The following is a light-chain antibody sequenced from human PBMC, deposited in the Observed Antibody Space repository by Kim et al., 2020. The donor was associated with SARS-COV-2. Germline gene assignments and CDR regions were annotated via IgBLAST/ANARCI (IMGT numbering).Light chain of an antibody. CDR2: YDG. CDR3: QVWDSDSDHAV. J-gene: IGLJ2*01. V-gene: IGLV3-21*04. Sequence: AQGKTGRITCGGNGVGSKSVRWYQQKPGQAPVLIIYYDGDRPSGIPERFAGSNSANTATLTISRVEAGDEADYYCQVWDSDSDHAVFGGGTQLTVL. CDR1: GVGSKS.